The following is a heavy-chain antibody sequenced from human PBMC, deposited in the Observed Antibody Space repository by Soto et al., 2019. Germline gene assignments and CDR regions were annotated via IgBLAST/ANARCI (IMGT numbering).Heavy chain of an antibody. CDR3: ASSGTGSYYKDFDY. V-gene: IGHV3-53*01. CDR2: IYSDGNT. Sequence: GGSLRLSCAASGVSVGGNYMSWVRQAPGKGLQWVSIIYSDGNTYYADSVKGRFTISRDSFKNTLYLQMNILRAEDTAVYYCASSGTGSYYKDFDYWGQGTLVTVSS. D-gene: IGHD3-10*01. J-gene: IGHJ4*02. CDR1: GVSVGGNY.